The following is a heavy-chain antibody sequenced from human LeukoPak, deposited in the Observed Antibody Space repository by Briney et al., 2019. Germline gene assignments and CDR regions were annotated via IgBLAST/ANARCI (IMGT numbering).Heavy chain of an antibody. CDR1: GFTFSHYG. D-gene: IGHD4-11*01. J-gene: IGHJ5*01. Sequence: GRSLRLSCATSGFTFSHYGMRWVRQAPGKGLEWVAVIWNDGSNKYYGDSVKGRFTISRDNSMNTLYLQMNSLRVEDTAVYYCAKDAQRGFDYSNSLESWGQGTLVTVSS. CDR3: AKDAQRGFDYSNSLES. CDR2: IWNDGSNK. V-gene: IGHV3-33*03.